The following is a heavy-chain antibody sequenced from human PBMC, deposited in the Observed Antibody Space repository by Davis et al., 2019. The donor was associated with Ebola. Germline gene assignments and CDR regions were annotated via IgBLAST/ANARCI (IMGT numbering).Heavy chain of an antibody. CDR3: AKDLAYSSGWTVDY. D-gene: IGHD6-19*01. V-gene: IGHV3-11*05. J-gene: IGHJ4*02. CDR2: ISSSSSYT. CDR1: GGSISSYY. Sequence: PSETLSLTCTVSGGSISSYYWSWIRQAPGKGLEWVSYISSSSSYTNYADSVKGRFTISRDNAKNSLFLQMNSLRAEDTAVYYCAKDLAYSSGWTVDYRGQGTLVTVSS.